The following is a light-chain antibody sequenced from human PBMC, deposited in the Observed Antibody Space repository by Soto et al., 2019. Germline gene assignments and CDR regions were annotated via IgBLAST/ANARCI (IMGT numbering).Light chain of an antibody. CDR1: QGVSSK. J-gene: IGKJ4*01. Sequence: IVMTQSPATLAVSPGERDTLSCRATQGVSSKLAWCQQKPAPAPRLLMYGASTSATVIPARFIVRGSGTEFTLPISSLQSEDFAVYYCQQYNNWPPGTFGGGTKVEIK. CDR2: GAS. CDR3: QQYNNWPPGT. V-gene: IGKV3-15*01.